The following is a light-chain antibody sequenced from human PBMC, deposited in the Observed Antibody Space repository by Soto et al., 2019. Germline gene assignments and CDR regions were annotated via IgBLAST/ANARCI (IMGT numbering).Light chain of an antibody. CDR3: QQYNSYGYT. V-gene: IGKV1-5*01. CDR1: QSISSW. J-gene: IGKJ2*01. Sequence: DIQMTQSPSTLSASVGDRVTITCRASQSISSWLAWYQQKPGKAPKLLIYDASSLESGAPSRFSGSGSGTEFSLTISSLQPDDFATYYCQQYNSYGYTFGQGTKLEIK. CDR2: DAS.